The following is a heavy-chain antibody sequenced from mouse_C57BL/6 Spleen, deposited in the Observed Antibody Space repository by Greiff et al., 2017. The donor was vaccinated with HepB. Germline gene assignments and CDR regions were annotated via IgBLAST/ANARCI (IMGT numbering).Heavy chain of an antibody. Sequence: VQLQQSGAELVKPGASVKLSCKASGYTFTSYWMHWVKQRPGQGLEWIGMIHPNSGSTNYNEKFKSKATLTVDKSSSTAYMQLSSLTSEDSAVYYCASLYRNYGYFDVWGTGTPDTVSS. CDR2: IHPNSGST. CDR1: GYTFTSYW. CDR3: ASLYRNYGYFDV. V-gene: IGHV1-64*01. J-gene: IGHJ1*03. D-gene: IGHD2-3*01.